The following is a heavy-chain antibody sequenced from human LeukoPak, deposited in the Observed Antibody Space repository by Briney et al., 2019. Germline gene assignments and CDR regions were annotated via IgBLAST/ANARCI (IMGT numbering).Heavy chain of an antibody. CDR1: GYTFTDYY. V-gene: IGHV1-2*02. CDR3: ARARYSYDWFDP. J-gene: IGHJ5*02. CDR2: IDPNSGDT. Sequence: ASVKVSCKASGYTFTDYYLHWVRQAPGQGLEWVGWIDPNSGDTDYAQKFQGRVTMTRDTSITTAYMEVSRLRSDDTAVYYCARARYSYDWFDPWGQGTLVTVSS. D-gene: IGHD5-18*01.